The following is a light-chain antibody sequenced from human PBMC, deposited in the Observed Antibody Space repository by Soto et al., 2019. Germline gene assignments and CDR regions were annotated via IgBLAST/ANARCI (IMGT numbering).Light chain of an antibody. V-gene: IGKV1-5*01. CDR3: KLYNSYPWT. CDR2: DAY. J-gene: IGKJ1*01. CDR1: QTISSW. Sequence: DIEVTKCPAPVSGFVGDSVTITCWASQTISSWLAWYQQKPGKAPKLLIYDAYSLESGVPSRFSGSGSGTEFTLTITSLQPDDFATYYCKLYNSYPWTVGQGAKVDI.